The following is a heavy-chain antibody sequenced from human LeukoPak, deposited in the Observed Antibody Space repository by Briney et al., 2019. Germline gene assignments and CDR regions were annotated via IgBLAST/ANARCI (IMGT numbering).Heavy chain of an antibody. D-gene: IGHD3-22*01. J-gene: IGHJ3*02. CDR1: GGTFSSYA. CDR2: IIPIFGTA. V-gene: IGHV1-69*05. Sequence: SVKVSGKASGGTFSSYAISWVRQAPGQGLEWMGRIIPIFGTANYAQKFQGRVTITTDESTSTAYMELSSLRSEDTAVYYCARGDSSTDAFDIWGQGTMVTVSS. CDR3: ARGDSSTDAFDI.